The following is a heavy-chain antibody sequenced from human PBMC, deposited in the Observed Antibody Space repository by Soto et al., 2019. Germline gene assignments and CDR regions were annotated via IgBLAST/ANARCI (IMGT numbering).Heavy chain of an antibody. D-gene: IGHD3-22*01. CDR3: AKETHSSGYGSYFDY. CDR2: ISSDGRTT. CDR1: GFTLSGYW. Sequence: EVQLVESGGGLVQPGGSLRLSCAASGFTLSGYWMHWVRQVPGKGLVWVSRISSDGRTTNYADSVGGRFTISRDNAKNTLYVQMNSLRAEDTAVYYCAKETHSSGYGSYFDYWGQGTLVTVSS. J-gene: IGHJ4*02. V-gene: IGHV3-74*01.